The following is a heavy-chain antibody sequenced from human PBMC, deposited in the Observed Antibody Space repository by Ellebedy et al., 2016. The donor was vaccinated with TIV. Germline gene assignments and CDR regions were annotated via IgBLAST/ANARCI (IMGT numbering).Heavy chain of an antibody. CDR2: ISDSGAHL. D-gene: IGHD3-10*01. J-gene: IGHJ4*02. CDR3: ERNPDLWFGEPGNY. Sequence: PGGSLRLSCAASGFTFSTYSMNWVRQAPGKGLEWVSSISDSGAHLYYGDSVKGRFTISRDNAKNALFLQMNSLRAEDTAVYYCERNPDLWFGEPGNYWGQGTLVTVSS. CDR1: GFTFSTYS. V-gene: IGHV3-21*01.